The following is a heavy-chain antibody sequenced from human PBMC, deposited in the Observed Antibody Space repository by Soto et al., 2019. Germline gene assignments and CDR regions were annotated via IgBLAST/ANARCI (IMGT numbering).Heavy chain of an antibody. Sequence: QVQLVQSGAEVTKPGSSVTVSCKASGGTFSSYTISWVRQAPGQGLEWMGRIIPILGITNYAQKFQGRVTITADKSTSPAYMELSSLRSEDTAGYYCARRGDDYGDDGGDDAFDIWGQGTMVTFSS. CDR1: GGTFSSYT. CDR2: IIPILGIT. J-gene: IGHJ3*02. D-gene: IGHD4-17*01. CDR3: ARRGDDYGDDGGDDAFDI. V-gene: IGHV1-69*02.